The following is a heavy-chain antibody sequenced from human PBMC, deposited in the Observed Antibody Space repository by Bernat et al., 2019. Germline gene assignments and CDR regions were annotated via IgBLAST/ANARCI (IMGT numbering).Heavy chain of an antibody. CDR2: ITGDGSST. CDR1: GFTLSTSW. Sequence: EVQLVKTGGGLVQPGGSLRLSCAASGFTLSTSWMHWVRQAPGKGLVWVSRITGDGSSTIYADSVKGRFTISRDNAKNTLYLQMNNLRAEDTAVYYCARDRSYTMDVWGQGTTVTVSS. CDR3: ARDRSYTMDV. D-gene: IGHD4-11*01. V-gene: IGHV3-74*01. J-gene: IGHJ6*02.